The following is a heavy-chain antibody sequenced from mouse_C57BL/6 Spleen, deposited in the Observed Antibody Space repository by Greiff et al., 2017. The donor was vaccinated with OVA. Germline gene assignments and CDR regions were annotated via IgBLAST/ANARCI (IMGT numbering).Heavy chain of an antibody. CDR2: IYPGDGDT. V-gene: IGHV1-80*01. CDR3: ARDDGYYCFDY. J-gene: IGHJ2*01. CDR1: GYAFSSYW. D-gene: IGHD2-3*01. Sequence: VQLKQSGAELVKPGASVKISCKASGYAFSSYWMNWVKQRPGKGLEWIGQIYPGDGDTNYNGKFKGKATLTADKSSSTAYMQLSSLTSEDSAVYFCARDDGYYCFDYWGQGTTLTVSS.